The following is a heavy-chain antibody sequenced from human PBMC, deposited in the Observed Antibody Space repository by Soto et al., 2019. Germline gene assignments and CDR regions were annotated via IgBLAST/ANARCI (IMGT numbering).Heavy chain of an antibody. Sequence: PGGSMRLSCAASGFTFSSYGMHWVRQAPGKGLEWVAVISYDGSNKYYADSVKGQVTISADKSISTAYLQWSSLKASDTAMYYCARHSLDSSSPLDYYYYYMDVWGKGTTVTVSS. CDR1: GFTFSSYG. J-gene: IGHJ6*03. CDR3: ARHSLDSSSPLDYYYYYMDV. CDR2: ISYDGSNK. V-gene: IGHV3-30*03. D-gene: IGHD6-6*01.